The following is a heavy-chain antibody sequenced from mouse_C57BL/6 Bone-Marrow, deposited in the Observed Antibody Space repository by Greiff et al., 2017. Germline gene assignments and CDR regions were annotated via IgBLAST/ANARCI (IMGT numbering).Heavy chain of an antibody. CDR3: ARGYYGSSYGRAYAMDD. J-gene: IGHJ4*01. CDR2: FHPYNDDT. D-gene: IGHD1-1*01. CDR1: GYTFTTYP. V-gene: IGHV1-47*01. Sequence: QVQLQQSGAELVKPGASVKMSCKASGYTFTTYPIEWMKQNHGKSLEWIGNFHPYNDDTKYNEKFKGKATLTVEKSSSTVYLELSRVTSDDSAVYYCARGYYGSSYGRAYAMDDWGQGTSVTVSS.